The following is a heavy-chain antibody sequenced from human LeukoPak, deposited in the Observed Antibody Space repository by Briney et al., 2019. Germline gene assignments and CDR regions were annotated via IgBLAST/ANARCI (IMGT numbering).Heavy chain of an antibody. D-gene: IGHD5-18*01. V-gene: IGHV1-69*05. Sequence: SVKVSCKASGYTFTSYAISWVRQAPGQGLEWMGRIIPIFGTANYAQKFQGRVTITTDESTSTAYMELSSLRSEGTAVYYCARSRGYSYLYYYYYMDVWGKGTTVTVSS. J-gene: IGHJ6*03. CDR3: ARSRGYSYLYYYYYMDV. CDR2: IIPIFGTA. CDR1: GYTFTSYA.